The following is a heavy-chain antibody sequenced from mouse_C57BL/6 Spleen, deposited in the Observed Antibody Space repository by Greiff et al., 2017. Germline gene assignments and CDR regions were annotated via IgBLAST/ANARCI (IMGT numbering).Heavy chain of an antibody. CDR3: AGGGSYYAMDY. Sequence: QVQLQQPGAELVKPGASVKLSCKASGYTFTRYWMHWVKQRPGRGREWIGRIDPNSGGTTYNEKFKSKATLTVDKPSRTAYMQLISLTSEDSAGYYCAGGGSYYAMDYWGQGTSVTVSS. CDR1: GYTFTRYW. CDR2: IDPNSGGT. J-gene: IGHJ4*01. V-gene: IGHV1-72*01.